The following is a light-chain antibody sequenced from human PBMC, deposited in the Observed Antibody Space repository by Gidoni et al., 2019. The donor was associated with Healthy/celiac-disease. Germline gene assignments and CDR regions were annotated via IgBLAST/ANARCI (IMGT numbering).Light chain of an antibody. V-gene: IGKV3D-11*01. J-gene: IGKJ5*01. CDR1: QVVSSY. Sequence: ELVLTQSPATLSLSPGERATLSCRASQVVSSYLAWYQQKPGQAPRLLIYDASNRATGIPARFSGSGPGTDFTLTISSLEPEDFAVYYCQQRSNWPFTFGQGTRLEIK. CDR3: QQRSNWPFT. CDR2: DAS.